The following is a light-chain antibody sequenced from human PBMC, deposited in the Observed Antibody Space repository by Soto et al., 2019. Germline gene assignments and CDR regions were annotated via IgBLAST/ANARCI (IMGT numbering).Light chain of an antibody. Sequence: QSVLTQPPSVSGAQGQRVTISCIGSNSNIGAGFDVHWYQQLPGAAPKLLIYGNTHRPSGVPDRFSASKSGATDYLAVTGLQAEDEADYYCQSYDSNLSSLIFGGGTKLTVL. J-gene: IGLJ2*01. CDR3: QSYDSNLSSLI. V-gene: IGLV1-40*01. CDR2: GNT. CDR1: NSNIGAGFD.